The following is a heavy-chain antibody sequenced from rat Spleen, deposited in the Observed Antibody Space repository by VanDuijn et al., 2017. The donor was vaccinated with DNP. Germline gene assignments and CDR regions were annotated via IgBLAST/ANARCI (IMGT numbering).Heavy chain of an antibody. CDR3: AKHDGTEGIDFDY. Sequence: EVQLVESGGGLVQPGRSLKLSCAASGFIFSDYAMAWVRQAPKKGLEWVATISYDGSNTYYREFVKGRFTISRDNAKSSLSLQMDSLRSEDTATYYCAKHDGTEGIDFDYWGQGVMVTVSS. V-gene: IGHV5-17*01. CDR1: GFIFSDYA. CDR2: ISYDGSNT. J-gene: IGHJ2*01. D-gene: IGHD1-11*01.